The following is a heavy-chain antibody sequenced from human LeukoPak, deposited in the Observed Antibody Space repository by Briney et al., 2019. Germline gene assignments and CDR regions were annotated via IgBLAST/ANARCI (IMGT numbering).Heavy chain of an antibody. Sequence: PGGSLRLSCAASGFSVSNYNMNWVRQARGKGLERVSFISESGTAIYYAESVKGRFTISRDIARNSVYLQMNSLRDEDTAMYYCARGPLGWSDYWGQGLLVTVSS. D-gene: IGHD1-26*01. CDR2: ISESGTAI. CDR1: GFSVSNYN. J-gene: IGHJ4*02. CDR3: ARGPLGWSDY. V-gene: IGHV3-48*02.